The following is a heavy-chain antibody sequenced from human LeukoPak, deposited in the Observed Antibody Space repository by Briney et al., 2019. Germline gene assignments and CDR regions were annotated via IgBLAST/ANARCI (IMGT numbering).Heavy chain of an antibody. J-gene: IGHJ4*02. CDR2: ISSNSRNI. D-gene: IGHD6-19*01. Sequence: PGGSLRLSCAASGFTFSSHNMNWVRQAPGKGLEWVSSISSNSRNIYYADSVKGRFTISRDNAKNSLYLQMNSLRAEDTAVYFCARVKYSSSDFDYWGQGTLVTVSS. V-gene: IGHV3-21*01. CDR1: GFTFSSHN. CDR3: ARVKYSSSDFDY.